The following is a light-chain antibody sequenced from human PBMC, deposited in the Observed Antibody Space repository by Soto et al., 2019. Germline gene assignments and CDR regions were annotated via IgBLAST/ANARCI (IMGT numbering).Light chain of an antibody. CDR3: QHSGDFRWT. J-gene: IGKJ1*01. V-gene: IGKV3-20*01. CDR1: QSVGRNY. CDR2: GAS. Sequence: EIVLTQSPGTLSLSPGERATPSCRASQSVGRNYLAWYQQKPGQAPRRLIYGASSRATGIPDRFSGRGFGTDFTLTISRLEPEDFAVYYCQHSGDFRWTFGQGTKVDIK.